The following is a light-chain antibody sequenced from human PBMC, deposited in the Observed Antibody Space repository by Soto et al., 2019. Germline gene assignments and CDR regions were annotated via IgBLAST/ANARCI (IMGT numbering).Light chain of an antibody. CDR3: QSYAISLIEV. CDR1: SANIGAGYY. CDR2: GNS. V-gene: IGLV1-40*01. J-gene: IGLJ2*01. Sequence: QSVLTQPPSVSVAPGQRVTLSCAWSSANIGAGYYVHWYHQLPGPAPKLLIYGNSNRPSGVPARFSGSKSGTSASLAIPGRQHEDDADYYYQSYAISLIEVFGGGTKLTVL.